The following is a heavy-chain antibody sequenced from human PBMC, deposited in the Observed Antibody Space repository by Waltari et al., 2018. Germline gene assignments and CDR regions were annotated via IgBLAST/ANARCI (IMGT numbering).Heavy chain of an antibody. J-gene: IGHJ4*02. D-gene: IGHD7-27*01. V-gene: IGHV1-69*13. CDR3: ATSPSRSRPTGAYY. CDR1: GGTFRSYA. CDR2: IIPIFGTA. Sequence: QVQLVQSGAEVKKPGSSVKVSCKASGGTFRSYAISCVRQAPGQGLEWMGRIIPIFGTANYAQKFQGRVTITADKSTSTAYMELSSLRSEDTAVYYCATSPSRSRPTGAYYWGQGTLVTVSS.